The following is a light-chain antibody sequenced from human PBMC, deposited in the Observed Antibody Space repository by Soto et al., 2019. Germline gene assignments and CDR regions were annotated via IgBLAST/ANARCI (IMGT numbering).Light chain of an antibody. Sequence: EIVLTQSPGTLSLSPGERATLSCRASQTVINNQLAWYQQTPGQAPRLLIYAASSRATGIPDRFSGSGSGTDFTLTITRLEPEDSAMYYCQQYGSSGGITFGHGTKVDI. CDR2: AAS. J-gene: IGKJ1*01. V-gene: IGKV3-20*01. CDR1: QTVINNQ. CDR3: QQYGSSGGIT.